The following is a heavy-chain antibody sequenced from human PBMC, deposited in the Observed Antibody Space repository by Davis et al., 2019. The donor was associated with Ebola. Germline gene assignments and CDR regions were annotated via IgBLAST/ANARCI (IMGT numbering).Heavy chain of an antibody. J-gene: IGHJ4*02. CDR3: AKDGVGRFLEWLLGGYYFDY. D-gene: IGHD3-3*01. CDR2: ISYDGSNK. CDR1: GFTFSSYG. V-gene: IGHV3-30*18. Sequence: GESLKISCAASGFTFSSYGMHWVRQAPGKGLEWVAVISYDGSNKYYADSVKGRFTISRDNSKNTLYLQMNSLRAEDTAVYYCAKDGVGRFLEWLLGGYYFDYWGQGTLVTVSS.